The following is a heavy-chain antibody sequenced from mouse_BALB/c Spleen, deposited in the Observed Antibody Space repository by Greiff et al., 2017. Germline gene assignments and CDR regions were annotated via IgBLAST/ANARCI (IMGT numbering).Heavy chain of an antibody. J-gene: IGHJ2*01. V-gene: IGHV14-3*02. Sequence: EVKLMESGAELVKPGASVKLSCTASGFNIKDTYMHWVKQRPEQGLEWIGRIDPANGNTKYDPKFQGKATITADTSSNTACLQLSSLTSEDTAVYYCARGFDYWGQGTTLTVSS. CDR3: ARGFDY. CDR2: IDPANGNT. CDR1: GFNIKDTY.